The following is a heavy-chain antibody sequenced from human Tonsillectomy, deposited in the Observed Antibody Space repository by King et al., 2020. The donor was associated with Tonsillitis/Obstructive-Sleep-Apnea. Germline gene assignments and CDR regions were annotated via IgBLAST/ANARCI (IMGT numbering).Heavy chain of an antibody. J-gene: IGHJ6*02. D-gene: IGHD2-15*01. CDR1: GYTFTGYY. Sequence: VQLVESGAEVKKPGASVKVSCKASGYTFTGYYMHWVRQAPGQGLEWMGWINPNSGVTNYAQKFQGRVTMTRDTSISTAYMERSRLRSDDTAGYYCARGGYCSGGSCYSDHGMDVWGQGTTVTVSS. V-gene: IGHV1-2*02. CDR3: ARGGYCSGGSCYSDHGMDV. CDR2: INPNSGVT.